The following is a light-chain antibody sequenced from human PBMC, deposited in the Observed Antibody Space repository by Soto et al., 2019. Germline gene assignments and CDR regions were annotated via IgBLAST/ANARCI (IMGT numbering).Light chain of an antibody. CDR1: QTVSSHY. CDR2: GAS. V-gene: IGKV3-20*01. CDR3: HHYGKSPIYT. Sequence: EIVLTQSPGTLSLSTGATATLSCRASQTVSSHYLAWFQQKSGQAPRLLIYGASSRATGIPDRFSGSGSGTDFTLTITRLEPEDFAVYYCHHYGKSPIYTFGPGTKVDI. J-gene: IGKJ3*01.